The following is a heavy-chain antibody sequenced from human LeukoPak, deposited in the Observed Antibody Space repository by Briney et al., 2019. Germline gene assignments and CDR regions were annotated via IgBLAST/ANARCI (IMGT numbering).Heavy chain of an antibody. CDR1: GFTFSSYA. CDR3: ARVCSGYYPIDAFDI. J-gene: IGHJ3*02. V-gene: IGHV3-30-3*01. CDR2: ISYDGSNK. Sequence: GGSLRLSCAASGFTFSSYAMHWVRPAPGKGLEWVAVISYDGSNKYYADSVKGRFTISRDNSKNTLYLQMNSLRAEDTAVYYCARVCSGYYPIDAFDIWGQGTMVTVSS. D-gene: IGHD3-22*01.